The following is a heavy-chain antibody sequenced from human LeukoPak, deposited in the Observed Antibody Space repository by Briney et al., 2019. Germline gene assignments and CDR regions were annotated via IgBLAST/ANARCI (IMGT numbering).Heavy chain of an antibody. D-gene: IGHD1-26*01. V-gene: IGHV1-2*02. J-gene: IGHJ4*02. CDR3: ARDLGWDVLIIDY. CDR2: INSNSGGT. Sequence: ASVKVSCKASGYIFTGYSIHWVRQAPGQGLEWMGCINSNSGGTNYAQKFHGRVTMTRDTSIRTAYMELSSLRSDDTALYYCARDLGWDVLIIDYWGQGTLVTVSS. CDR1: GYIFTGYS.